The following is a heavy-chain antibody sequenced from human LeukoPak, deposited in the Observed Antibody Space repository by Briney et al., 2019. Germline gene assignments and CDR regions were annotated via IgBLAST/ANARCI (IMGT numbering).Heavy chain of an antibody. Sequence: GGSLTLSCVASGLSLSSNYMSWVRQAPGKGLEWVSVIYRDGSSYYAEAVKGRFTISRDNSKNTLYIQMNSLRSEDTAVYYCARSFYDILIGYYQYFDYWGQGTLVTVSS. D-gene: IGHD3-9*01. CDR2: IYRDGSS. CDR1: GLSLSSNY. J-gene: IGHJ4*02. V-gene: IGHV3-66*01. CDR3: ARSFYDILIGYYQYFDY.